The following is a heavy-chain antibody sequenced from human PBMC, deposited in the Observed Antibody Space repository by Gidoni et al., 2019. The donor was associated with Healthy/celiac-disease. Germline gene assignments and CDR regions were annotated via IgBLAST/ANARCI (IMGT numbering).Heavy chain of an antibody. CDR3: AGGGYCSGGSCYSEYYYHYGMDV. D-gene: IGHD2-15*01. Sequence: QVQLVQSGAELNTRGSSVRVSCKGCGGTCSRDALSWVRQAPGHGLEWMGGISPIFGTAIYAQKFQGRVTRTADESSSTAYVALSSLRSEDMAVHYSAGGGYCSGGSCYSEYYYHYGMDVWGQGTTVTVSS. CDR1: GGTCSRDA. V-gene: IGHV1-69*01. CDR2: ISPIFGTA. J-gene: IGHJ6*02.